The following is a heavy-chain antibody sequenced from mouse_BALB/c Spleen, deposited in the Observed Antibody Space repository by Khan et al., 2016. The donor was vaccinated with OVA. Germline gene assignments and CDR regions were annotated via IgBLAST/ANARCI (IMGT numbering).Heavy chain of an antibody. D-gene: IGHD1-2*01. CDR3: ARTARIKY. CDR1: GYSITSGYG. Sequence: EVQLQESGPGLVKPSQSLSLTCTVTGYSITSGYGWNWIRQFPGNKLEWMGYISYSGSTNYNPSLKSRISITRDTSKNQFLLKLNSMTTENTATYFCARTARIKYWGQGTTLTVSS. CDR2: ISYSGST. V-gene: IGHV3-2*02. J-gene: IGHJ2*01.